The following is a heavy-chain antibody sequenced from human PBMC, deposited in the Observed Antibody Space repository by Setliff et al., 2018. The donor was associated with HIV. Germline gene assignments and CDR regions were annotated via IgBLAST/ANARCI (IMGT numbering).Heavy chain of an antibody. V-gene: IGHV1-24*01. CDR1: GYPLSELS. CDR2: SDAEDGES. CDR3: ATVPLGDWSFDS. D-gene: IGHD3-9*01. J-gene: IGHJ4*02. Sequence: ASVKVSCKVSGYPLSELSIHWVRQAPGKGLEWMGGSDAEDGESVYAQKFQDRVTMTEDRSTDTAYMELSSLRSEDTAVYYCATVPLGDWSFDSWGQGTLVTSPQ.